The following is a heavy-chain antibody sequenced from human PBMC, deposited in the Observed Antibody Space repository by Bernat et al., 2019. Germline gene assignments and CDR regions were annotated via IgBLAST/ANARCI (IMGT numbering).Heavy chain of an antibody. CDR2: INSDGSST. CDR3: ARGDYGDYYYYGMDV. Sequence: EVQLVESGGGLVQPGGSLRLSCAASGFTFSSYWMYWVRQAPGKGLVWVSRINSDGSSTSYADSVKGRFTISRDNAKNTLYLQMNSLRAEDTAVYYCARGDYGDYYYYGMDVWGQGTTVTVSS. D-gene: IGHD4-17*01. V-gene: IGHV3-74*01. CDR1: GFTFSSYW. J-gene: IGHJ6*02.